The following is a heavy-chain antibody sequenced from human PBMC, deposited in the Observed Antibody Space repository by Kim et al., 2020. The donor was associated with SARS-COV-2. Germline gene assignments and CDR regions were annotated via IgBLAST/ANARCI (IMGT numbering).Heavy chain of an antibody. CDR1: EFTFSRYS. CDR2: ISRNSDYI. D-gene: IGHD3-10*01. Sequence: GGSLRLSCAASEFTFSRYSMNWVRQAPGKGLEWVSTISRNSDYIYYADSVEGRFTISRDNAKNSLYLQMNSLRAGDTAMYYCARDLSLGRPGGFDYWGQG. CDR3: ARDLSLGRPGGFDY. J-gene: IGHJ4*02. V-gene: IGHV3-21*01.